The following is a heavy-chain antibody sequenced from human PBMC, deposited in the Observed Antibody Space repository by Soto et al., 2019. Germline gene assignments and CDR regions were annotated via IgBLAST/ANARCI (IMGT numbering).Heavy chain of an antibody. J-gene: IGHJ6*02. Sequence: PGGSLRLSCAASGFTFSSYGMHWVRQAPGKGLEWVAVIWYDGSNKYYADSVKGRFTISRDNSKNTLYLQMNSLRAEDTAVYYCARDQPDTAMAPFNRGTYHYYYGMDVWGQGTTVSVSS. V-gene: IGHV3-33*01. CDR2: IWYDGSNK. CDR3: ARDQPDTAMAPFNRGTYHYYYGMDV. CDR1: GFTFSSYG. D-gene: IGHD5-18*01.